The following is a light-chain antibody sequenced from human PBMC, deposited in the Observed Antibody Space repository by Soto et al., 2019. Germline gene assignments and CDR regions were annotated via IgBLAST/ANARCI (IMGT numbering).Light chain of an antibody. CDR3: QQYNSNPYT. J-gene: IGKJ2*01. V-gene: IGKV1-5*03. CDR2: KAS. CDR1: QSICSW. Sequence: DIQMTQSPSTLSESVGDRVTITCRASQSICSWLAWYQQKPGKAPKLLIYKASSLESGVPSRFRGSGSGTEFTLTLSSLQPDDFAPYYCQQYNSNPYTFGQGTKLEIK.